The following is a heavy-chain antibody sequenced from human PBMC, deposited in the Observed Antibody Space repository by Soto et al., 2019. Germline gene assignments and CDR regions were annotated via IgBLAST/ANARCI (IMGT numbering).Heavy chain of an antibody. D-gene: IGHD2-21*02. CDR1: GDTFFNYT. Sequence: QVQLVQSGAEVKKPGSSVKISCTTSGDTFFNYTFTWVRRAPGRGLVWMVRVIHLLDASNYAANFQDRVTITADNTTSTANMELSGLKSDDSAIYYCASGKSQVTQDRMGFYYYMDVWGKGTTVTVSS. CDR3: ASGKSQVTQDRMGFYYYMDV. J-gene: IGHJ6*03. V-gene: IGHV1-69*08. CDR2: VIHLLDAS.